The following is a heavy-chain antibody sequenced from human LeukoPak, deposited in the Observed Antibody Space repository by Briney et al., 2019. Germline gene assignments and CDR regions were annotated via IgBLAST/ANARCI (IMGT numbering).Heavy chain of an antibody. Sequence: QPGGSLRLSCAASGFTFSSYEMNWVRQGPGKGLEWVSYISISGRTIYYADSVKGRFTISRDNAKNSLYLQMNGLRAEDTAVYYCARVPPSLEWFGELTYYYYGMDVWGQGTTVTVSS. CDR3: ARVPPSLEWFGELTYYYYGMDV. V-gene: IGHV3-48*03. CDR1: GFTFSSYE. J-gene: IGHJ6*02. D-gene: IGHD3-10*01. CDR2: ISISGRTI.